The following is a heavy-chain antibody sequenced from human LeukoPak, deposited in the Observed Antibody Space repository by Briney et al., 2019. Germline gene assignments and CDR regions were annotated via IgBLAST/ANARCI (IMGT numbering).Heavy chain of an antibody. J-gene: IGHJ5*02. V-gene: IGHV3-30*03. Sequence: PGRSLRLSCAASGFTFSSYGMHWVRQAPGKGLEWVVVISYDGSNKYYADSVKGRFTISRDNSKNTLYLQMNSLRAEDTAVYYCARDSSPWYYYDRSGSNGFDPWGQGTLVTVSS. CDR1: GFTFSSYG. D-gene: IGHD3-22*01. CDR2: ISYDGSNK. CDR3: ARDSSPWYYYDRSGSNGFDP.